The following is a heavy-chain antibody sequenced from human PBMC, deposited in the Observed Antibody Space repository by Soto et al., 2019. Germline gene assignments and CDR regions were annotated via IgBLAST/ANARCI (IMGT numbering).Heavy chain of an antibody. CDR1: GYSFTSYL. CDR2: IYPGDSDT. V-gene: IGHV5-51*01. D-gene: IGHD4-4*01. Sequence: PGESLKISCKGSGYSFTSYLIGWVRQMPGKGLEWMGIIYPGDSDTRYSPSFQGQVTISADKSISTAYLQWSSLKASDTAMYYCASQHVGYSNYPYYYYGMDVWGQGTTVTVSS. CDR3: ASQHVGYSNYPYYYYGMDV. J-gene: IGHJ6*02.